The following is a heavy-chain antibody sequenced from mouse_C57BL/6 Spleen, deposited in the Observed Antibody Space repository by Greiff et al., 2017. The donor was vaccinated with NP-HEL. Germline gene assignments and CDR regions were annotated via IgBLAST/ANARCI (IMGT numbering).Heavy chain of an antibody. Sequence: EVMLVESGGGLVKPGGSLKLSCAASGFTFSSYAMSWVRQTPEKRLEWVATISDGGSYTYYPDNVKGRFTISRDNAKNNLYLQMSHLKSEDTAMYYCARDYTTVVATPYWYFDVWGTGTTVTVSS. V-gene: IGHV5-4*01. CDR1: GFTFSSYA. CDR2: ISDGGSYT. J-gene: IGHJ1*03. D-gene: IGHD1-1*01. CDR3: ARDYTTVVATPYWYFDV.